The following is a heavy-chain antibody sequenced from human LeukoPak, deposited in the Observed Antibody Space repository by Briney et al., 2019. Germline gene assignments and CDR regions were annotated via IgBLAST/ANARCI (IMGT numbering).Heavy chain of an antibody. CDR3: ASLGNQAGYCSGGSCYSRRYYYYYMDV. Sequence: PSETLSLTCAVYGGSFSGYYWSWIRQPPGKGLEWIGEINHSGSTNYNPSLKSRVTISVDTSKNQFPLKLSSVTAADTAVYYCASLGNQAGYCSGGSCYSRRYYYYYMDVWGKGTTVTVSS. D-gene: IGHD2-15*01. J-gene: IGHJ6*03. V-gene: IGHV4-34*01. CDR2: INHSGST. CDR1: GGSFSGYY.